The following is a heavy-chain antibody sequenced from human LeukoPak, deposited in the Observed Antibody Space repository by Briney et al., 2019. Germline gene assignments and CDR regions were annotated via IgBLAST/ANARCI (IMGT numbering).Heavy chain of an antibody. V-gene: IGHV4-59*01. CDR2: IYYSGST. CDR1: GGSISSYY. CDR3: ASNTGTVFDY. D-gene: IGHD7-27*01. J-gene: IGHJ4*02. Sequence: SETLSLTCTVSGGSISSYYWSWIRQPPGKGLEWIGYIYYSGSTNYNPSLKSRVTISLEMSKQQFSLTLPSVTAADTAVYYCASNTGTVFDYWGQGALVTVSS.